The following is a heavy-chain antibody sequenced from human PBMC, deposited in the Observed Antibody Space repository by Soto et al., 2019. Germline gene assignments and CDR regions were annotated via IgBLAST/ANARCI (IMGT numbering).Heavy chain of an antibody. J-gene: IGHJ5*02. Sequence: SQTLSLTCAISGDSVSSNTASWNWIRQSPSRGLEWLGRTYFRSKWYNDYAVSVKSRIIINPDTSNNQFSLQLNSVTPEDTAVYFCAKGDNLGPKTGYAFDPWGQGIMVTISS. V-gene: IGHV6-1*01. CDR3: AKGDNLGPKTGYAFDP. CDR2: TYFRSKWYN. CDR1: GDSVSSNTAS. D-gene: IGHD5-12*01.